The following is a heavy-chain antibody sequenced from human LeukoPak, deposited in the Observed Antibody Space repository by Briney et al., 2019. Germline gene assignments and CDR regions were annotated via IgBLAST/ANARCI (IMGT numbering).Heavy chain of an antibody. V-gene: IGHV3-15*01. J-gene: IGHJ4*02. CDR2: IKTKAEGGPT. Sequence: GGSLRLSCAVSGFSVTNNYMSWVRQAPGKGLEWVGRIKTKAEGGPTDYAAPVKGRFTVSRDDSKNILYLQMDSLKSEDTAVYYCATDTVTTNDYGLDYWGQGTQVTVSS. CDR3: ATDTVTTNDYGLDY. D-gene: IGHD5-12*01. CDR1: GFSVTNNY.